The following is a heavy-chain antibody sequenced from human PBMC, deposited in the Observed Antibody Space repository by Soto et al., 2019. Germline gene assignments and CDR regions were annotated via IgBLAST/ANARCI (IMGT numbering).Heavy chain of an antibody. V-gene: IGHV3-11*06. CDR2: ISTRSSYT. CDR3: ARDQGHSSSSTYGMDV. D-gene: IGHD6-6*01. Sequence: QVQLVESGGGLVKPGGSLRLSCAASRFTFSDYYMSWIRQAPGKGLEWVAYISTRSSYTNYADSVGGRFTISRDNAKNSVYLQMNSLRAEDTAVYFCARDQGHSSSSTYGMDVWGQGTTVTVS. J-gene: IGHJ6*02. CDR1: RFTFSDYY.